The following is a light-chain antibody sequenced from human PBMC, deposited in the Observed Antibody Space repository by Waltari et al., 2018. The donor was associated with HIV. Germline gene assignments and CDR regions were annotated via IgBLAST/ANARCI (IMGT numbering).Light chain of an antibody. Sequence: QSALTQPASVSGSPGQSITISCTGPPRDLDPFNSVSWYQQHAGDAPKLIFFEVNYRPAGVSDRFSASKSGNTASLTISDLQAEDEADYFCSSYTTKTFLTFGGGTKLTVL. CDR2: EVN. J-gene: IGLJ2*01. V-gene: IGLV2-14*01. CDR1: PRDLDPFNS. CDR3: SSYTTKTFLT.